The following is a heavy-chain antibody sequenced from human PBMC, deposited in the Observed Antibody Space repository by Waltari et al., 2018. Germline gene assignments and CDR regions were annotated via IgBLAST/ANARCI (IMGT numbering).Heavy chain of an antibody. CDR3: ARDGYDFIFDY. CDR1: GGSISSYY. D-gene: IGHD5-12*01. Sequence: QVQLQVSGPGLVKPSETLSLTCTVSGGSISSYYWSWIRQPPGKGLEWIGYIYYSGSTNYNPSLKSRVTISVDTSKNQCSLKLSSVTAADTAVYYCARDGYDFIFDYWGQGTLVTVSS. CDR2: IYYSGST. V-gene: IGHV4-59*01. J-gene: IGHJ4*02.